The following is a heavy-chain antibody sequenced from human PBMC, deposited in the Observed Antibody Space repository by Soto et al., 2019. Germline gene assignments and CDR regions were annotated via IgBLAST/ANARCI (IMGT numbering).Heavy chain of an antibody. CDR3: VRTSKGNSYGYFY. CDR1: GLTFTTYN. D-gene: IGHD5-18*01. CDR2: INPGSTTR. Sequence: EVQMVESGGGLVQPGGSLRLSCAVSGLTFTTYNFNWVRQAPGKGLEWISFINPGSTTRHYADSVKRRINISRNNAKNSLYLQMDSWTDADAAVYYCVRTSKGNSYGYFYWGQGTRVTVSS. J-gene: IGHJ4*02. V-gene: IGHV3-48*02.